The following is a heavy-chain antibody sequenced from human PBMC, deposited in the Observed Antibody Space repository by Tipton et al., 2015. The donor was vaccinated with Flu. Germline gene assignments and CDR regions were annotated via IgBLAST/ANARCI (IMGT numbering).Heavy chain of an antibody. Sequence: GSLRLSCAASGFTVSGNQMSWVRQAPGEGLEWISVIFGGGTAYYADSVEGRFIISRDNAENSLYLQMNSLRAEDTAVYFCARKGGSRPNDAFDIWGQGTMVTVSS. J-gene: IGHJ3*02. CDR1: GFTVSGNQ. V-gene: IGHV3-53*01. CDR2: IFGGGTA. CDR3: ARKGGSRPNDAFDI. D-gene: IGHD2-15*01.